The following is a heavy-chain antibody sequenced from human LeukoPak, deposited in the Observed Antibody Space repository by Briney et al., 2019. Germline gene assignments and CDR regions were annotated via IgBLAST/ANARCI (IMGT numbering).Heavy chain of an antibody. CDR3: ARHWGSDWYFDL. Sequence: SETLSLTCAVSGGSISNYYCSCIRQPPGKGLEWLGYIHYSGYTNYNPSLKSRVTISVDTSKNQFSLNLSSVTAADTAVYYCARHWGSDWYFDLWGRGTLVTVSS. CDR1: GGSISNYY. V-gene: IGHV4-59*01. D-gene: IGHD7-27*01. CDR2: IHYSGYT. J-gene: IGHJ2*01.